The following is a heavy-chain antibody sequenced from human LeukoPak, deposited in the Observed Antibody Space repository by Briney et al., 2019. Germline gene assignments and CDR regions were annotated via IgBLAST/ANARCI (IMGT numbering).Heavy chain of an antibody. D-gene: IGHD1-1*01. CDR1: GLTFSSYS. J-gene: IGHJ4*02. CDR2: ISSSSSTI. Sequence: GGSLRLSCAASGLTFSSYSMNWVRQAPGKGLEWVSYISSSSSTIYYADSVKGRFTISRDNAKNSLYLQMNSLRAEDTAVYYCARGKGTVDYWGQGTLVTVSS. CDR3: ARGKGTVDY. V-gene: IGHV3-48*01.